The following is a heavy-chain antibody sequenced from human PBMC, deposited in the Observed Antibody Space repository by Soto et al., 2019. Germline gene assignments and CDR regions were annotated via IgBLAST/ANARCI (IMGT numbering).Heavy chain of an antibody. Sequence: HPGGSLRLSCAASGFTFSSYGMHWVRQAPGKGLEWVAVISYDGSNKYYADSVKGRFTISRDNSKNTLYLQMNSLRAEDTAVYYCAKDQGRQYQHTQRIYYGMDVWGQGTTVTVSS. V-gene: IGHV3-30*18. J-gene: IGHJ6*02. CDR3: AKDQGRQYQHTQRIYYGMDV. CDR2: ISYDGSNK. CDR1: GFTFSSYG. D-gene: IGHD2-2*01.